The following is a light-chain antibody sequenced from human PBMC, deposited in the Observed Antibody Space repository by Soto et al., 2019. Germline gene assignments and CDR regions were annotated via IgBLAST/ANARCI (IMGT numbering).Light chain of an antibody. CDR3: QQYGSSPDT. CDR2: GAS. Sequence: EIVSTQSPGTLSLSPGARATLSCRASQSVSSSYLAWYQQKPGQAPRLLIYGASSRATGIPDRFSGSGSVTDFTLTISRLEPEDFAVYYCQQYGSSPDTFGQGTKLETK. V-gene: IGKV3-20*01. J-gene: IGKJ2*01. CDR1: QSVSSSY.